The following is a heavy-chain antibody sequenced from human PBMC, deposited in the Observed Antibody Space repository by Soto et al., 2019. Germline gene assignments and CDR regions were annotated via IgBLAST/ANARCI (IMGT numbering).Heavy chain of an antibody. J-gene: IGHJ4*02. CDR3: ASGGTIPGRAIRY. CDR2: INTISTST. D-gene: IGHD1-20*01. V-gene: IGHV3-11*05. CDR1: GFSFSDYY. Sequence: QVQLVESGGGLVEPGGSLRLSCAAAGFSFSDYYMSWIRQAPGKGLEWGSHINTISTSTNYADSVKGRFTISRDNAKNSLYLQLNSLRVEDTAVYYCASGGTIPGRAIRYWGQGTLVTVSS.